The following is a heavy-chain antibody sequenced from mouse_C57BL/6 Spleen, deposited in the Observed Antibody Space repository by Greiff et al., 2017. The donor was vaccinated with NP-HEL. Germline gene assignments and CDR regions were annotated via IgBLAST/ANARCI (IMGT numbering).Heavy chain of an antibody. D-gene: IGHD2-2*01. Sequence: EVKLQESGPGLVKPSQSLSLTCSVTGYSITSGYYWNWIRQFPGNKLEWMGYISYDGSNNYNPSLKNRISITRDTSKNQFFLKLNSVTTEDTATYYCASPDGYAWFAYWGQGTLVTVSA. CDR1: GYSITSGYY. V-gene: IGHV3-6*01. CDR3: ASPDGYAWFAY. J-gene: IGHJ3*01. CDR2: ISYDGSN.